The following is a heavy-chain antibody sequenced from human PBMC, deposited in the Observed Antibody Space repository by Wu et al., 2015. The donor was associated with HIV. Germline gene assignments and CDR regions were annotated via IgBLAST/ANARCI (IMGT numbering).Heavy chain of an antibody. CDR2: FIPIFGTT. CDR3: ARDPGGXYGVYYFDY. Sequence: QVQLVQSGAEVKKPGASVKVSCKASGYSFTGYYIHWVRQAPGQGLEWMGRFIPIFGTTNYAQKFQGRVTITADGSTSTAYMELSSLRSEDTAVYYCARDPGGXYGVYYFDYWGQGTLVTVSS. J-gene: IGHJ4*02. CDR1: GYSFTGYY. V-gene: IGHV1-69*18. D-gene: IGHD4-17*01.